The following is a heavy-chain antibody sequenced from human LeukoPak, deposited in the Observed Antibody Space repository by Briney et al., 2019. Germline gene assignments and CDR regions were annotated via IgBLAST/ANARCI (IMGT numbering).Heavy chain of an antibody. Sequence: PGGSLRLSCAASGFTFSSYAMSWVRQAPGKGLEWVSAISGSGGSTYYADSVKGRFTISRDNSKNTLYLQMNSLRAEDTAVYYCAKVLYSSSWSRQLVLGFDYWGQGTLVTVSS. CDR2: ISGSGGST. D-gene: IGHD6-13*01. CDR1: GFTFSSYA. CDR3: AKVLYSSSWSRQLVLGFDY. V-gene: IGHV3-23*01. J-gene: IGHJ4*02.